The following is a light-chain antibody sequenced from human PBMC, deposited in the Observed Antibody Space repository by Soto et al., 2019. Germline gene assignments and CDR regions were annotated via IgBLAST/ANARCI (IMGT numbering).Light chain of an antibody. J-gene: IGKJ1*01. CDR3: HQYGSSPQM. CDR1: QSVNSNY. Sequence: IVLTQSPDTLSVSQGEISTLSCSASQSVNSNYLAWYQQKPGQAPRLLIYAASNRATGIPDRFSGSGSGTDFTLTISRLEPEDFAVYYCHQYGSSPQMFGQGTKVDIK. CDR2: AAS. V-gene: IGKV3-20*01.